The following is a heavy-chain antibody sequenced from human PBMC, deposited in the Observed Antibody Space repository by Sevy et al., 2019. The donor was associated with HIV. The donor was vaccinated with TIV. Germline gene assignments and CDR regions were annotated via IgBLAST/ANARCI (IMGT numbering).Heavy chain of an antibody. CDR3: GRFKGYYYGMDV. CDR1: GGSFSGYY. CDR2: INHSGST. J-gene: IGHJ6*02. Sequence: SDTLSLTCAVYGGSFSGYYWSWIRQPPGKGLEWIGEINHSGSTNYNPSLKSRVTISVDTSKNQFSLKLSSVTAADTAVYYCGRFKGYYYGMDVWGQGTTVTVSS. V-gene: IGHV4-34*01.